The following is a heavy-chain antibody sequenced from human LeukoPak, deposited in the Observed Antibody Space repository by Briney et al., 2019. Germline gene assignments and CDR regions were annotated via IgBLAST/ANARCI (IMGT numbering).Heavy chain of an antibody. CDR1: GFTFSSYG. Sequence: GGSLRLSCAASGFTFSSYGMHWVRQAPGKGLEWVSAIYSGGSTYYADSVRGRFAISRDNSKNTLYLQMNSLRAEDTAVYYCARDTGRWYFDLWGRGTLVTVSS. CDR3: ARDTGRWYFDL. J-gene: IGHJ2*01. D-gene: IGHD1-14*01. V-gene: IGHV3-53*01. CDR2: IYSGGST.